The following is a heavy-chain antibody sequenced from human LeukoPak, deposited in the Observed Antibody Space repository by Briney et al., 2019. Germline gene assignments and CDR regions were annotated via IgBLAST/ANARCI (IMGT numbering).Heavy chain of an antibody. CDR3: ARARGGRTYSETGGYPVFDN. D-gene: IGHD2-8*02. Sequence: GGSLRLPCAASGFTFSSYSMNWVRQAPGKGLEWVSYISSSSSTIYYADSVKGRFTISRDNAKNSLYLQMNSLRAEDTAVYFCARARGGRTYSETGGYPVFDNWGQGTLVTVSS. CDR1: GFTFSSYS. J-gene: IGHJ4*02. CDR2: ISSSSSTI. V-gene: IGHV3-48*04.